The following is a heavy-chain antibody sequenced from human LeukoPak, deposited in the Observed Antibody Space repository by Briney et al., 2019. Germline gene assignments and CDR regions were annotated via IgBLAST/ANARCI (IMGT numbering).Heavy chain of an antibody. J-gene: IGHJ3*02. Sequence: ASVKVSCKASGYTFTGYYMHWVRQAPGQGLEWMGWINPNSGGTNYAQKPQGRGTMTRDTSISTAYMELSRLRSDDTAVYYCARVGRAYSSSWYTLDIWGRGTMVAVSS. D-gene: IGHD6-13*01. V-gene: IGHV1-2*02. CDR3: ARVGRAYSSSWYTLDI. CDR2: INPNSGGT. CDR1: GYTFTGYY.